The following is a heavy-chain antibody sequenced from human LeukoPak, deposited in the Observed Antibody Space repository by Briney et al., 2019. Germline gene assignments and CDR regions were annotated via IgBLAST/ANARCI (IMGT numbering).Heavy chain of an antibody. CDR3: ARVPGSGSASFDY. Sequence: GGSLRLSCAASGFTFSSYSMNWVRQAPGKGLEWVSSISGSSSYIYYADSVKGRFTISRDNAKNSLYLQMNSLRAEDTAVYYCARVPGSGSASFDYWGQGTLVTVSS. CDR1: GFTFSSYS. D-gene: IGHD3-10*01. V-gene: IGHV3-21*01. J-gene: IGHJ4*02. CDR2: ISGSSSYI.